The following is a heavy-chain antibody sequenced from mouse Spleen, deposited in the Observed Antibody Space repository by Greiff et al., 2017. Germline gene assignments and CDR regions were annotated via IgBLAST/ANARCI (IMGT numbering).Heavy chain of an antibody. J-gene: IGHJ4*01. CDR2: IYPRSGNT. Sequence: QVQLKESGAELARPGASVKLSCKASGYTFTSYGISWVKQRTGQGLEWIGEIYPRSGNTYYNEKFKGKATLTADKSSSTAYMELRSLTSEDSAVYFCANYGDYAMDYWGQGTSVTVSS. D-gene: IGHD1-1*02. CDR3: ANYGDYAMDY. CDR1: GYTFTSYG. V-gene: IGHV1-81*01.